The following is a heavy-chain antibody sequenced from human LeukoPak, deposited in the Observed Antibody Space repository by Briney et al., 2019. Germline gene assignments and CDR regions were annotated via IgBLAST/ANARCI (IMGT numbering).Heavy chain of an antibody. CDR3: ARASYSYDINGWVPFDY. V-gene: IGHV3-23*01. J-gene: IGHJ4*02. CDR1: GFTFSSYA. Sequence: GGSLRLSCAASGFTFSSYAMSWVRQAPGKGLEWVSDISGSGGSTYYADSVKGRFTISRHNSKNTLYLQMNSLRAEDTAVYYCARASYSYDINGWVPFDYWGQGTLVTVSS. CDR2: ISGSGGST. D-gene: IGHD3-22*01.